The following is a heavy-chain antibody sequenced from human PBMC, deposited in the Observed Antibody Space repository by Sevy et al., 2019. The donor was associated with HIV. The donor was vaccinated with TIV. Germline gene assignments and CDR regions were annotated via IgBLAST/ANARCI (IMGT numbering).Heavy chain of an antibody. D-gene: IGHD3-10*01. V-gene: IGHV4-34*01. CDR1: GGSLSGYF. J-gene: IGHJ4*02. Sequence: SETLSLTCAVSGGSLSGYFWSWIRQPPGKGLEWIGEINVGGATNYNPSLESRVAMSIDMSNNQFSLRLNSVTAADTAVYYCARCVYGSHLDSWGQGTLVTVSS. CDR3: ARCVYGSHLDS. CDR2: INVGGAT.